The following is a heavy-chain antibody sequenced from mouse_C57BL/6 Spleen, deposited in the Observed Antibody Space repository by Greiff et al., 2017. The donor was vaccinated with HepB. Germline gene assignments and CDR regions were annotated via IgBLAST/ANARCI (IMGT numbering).Heavy chain of an antibody. J-gene: IGHJ2*01. CDR1: GYTFTSYW. CDR2: INPSNGGT. CDR3: ARSYSYYGNLYYFDY. Sequence: VQLKQPGTELVKPGASVKLSCKASGYTFTSYWMHWVKQRPGQGLEWIGNINPSNGGTNYNEKFKSKATLTVDKSSSTAYMQLSSLTSEDSAVYYCARSYSYYGNLYYFDYWGQGTTLTVSS. V-gene: IGHV1-53*01. D-gene: IGHD2-10*01.